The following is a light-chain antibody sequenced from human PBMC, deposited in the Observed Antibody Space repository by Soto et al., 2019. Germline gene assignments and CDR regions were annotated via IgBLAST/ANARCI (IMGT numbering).Light chain of an antibody. V-gene: IGKV3D-7*01. CDR2: GAS. CDR1: QSFVISY. CDR3: RQYKTLRPP. J-gene: IGKJ1*01. Sequence: IVVTKSPVTLSLSPGERATLSCSGSQSFVISYLACYQQQAGYAPRRLIYGASTRATGIPARFSGSGAGIEFSLSVSCLQNEEFAVYFCRQYKTLRPPFGQGTRV.